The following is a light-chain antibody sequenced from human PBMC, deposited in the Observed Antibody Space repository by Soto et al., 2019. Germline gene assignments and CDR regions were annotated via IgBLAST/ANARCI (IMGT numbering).Light chain of an antibody. CDR3: ATWDDSRKGV. CDR1: TSNIESHS. V-gene: IGLV1-44*01. J-gene: IGLJ1*01. CDR2: TNN. Sequence: GLTHPPSSSGTPWQRIIISCSGSTSNIESHSVNWYQQVPGTAPKLLIITNNQRPSGVPDRFSGSKSGASASLAISGLQSEDEATYYCATWDDSRKGVFGTGTKVTVL.